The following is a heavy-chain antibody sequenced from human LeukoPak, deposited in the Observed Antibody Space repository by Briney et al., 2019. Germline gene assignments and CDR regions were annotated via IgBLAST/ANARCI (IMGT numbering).Heavy chain of an antibody. CDR3: ARGGVVRGVIITNPDY. D-gene: IGHD3-10*01. V-gene: IGHV4-31*01. J-gene: IGHJ4*02. CDR1: GGSISSGGYY. Sequence: SETLSLTCTVSGGSISSGGYYWSWIRQHPGKGLEWIGCIYYSGSTYYNPSLKSQVTISIDTSKNRFSLRLSSVTAADTAVYYCARGGVVRGVIITNPDYWGQGTLVTASS. CDR2: IYYSGST.